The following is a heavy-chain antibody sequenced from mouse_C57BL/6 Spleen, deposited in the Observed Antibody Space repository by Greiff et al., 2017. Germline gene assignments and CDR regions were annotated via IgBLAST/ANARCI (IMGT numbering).Heavy chain of an antibody. CDR2: IHPSDGDT. D-gene: IGHD2-5*01. CDR3: AIGSNYRGYFDC. CDR1: GYTFTSYW. V-gene: IGHV1-74*01. Sequence: QVQLQQPGAELVKPGASVKVSCKASGYTFTSYWMHWVKQRPGQGLEWIGRIHPSDGDTNYNQKFKGKATLTVDKSSSTAYMQLSSLTSEDSAVYYCAIGSNYRGYFDCWGQGTTLTVSS. J-gene: IGHJ2*01.